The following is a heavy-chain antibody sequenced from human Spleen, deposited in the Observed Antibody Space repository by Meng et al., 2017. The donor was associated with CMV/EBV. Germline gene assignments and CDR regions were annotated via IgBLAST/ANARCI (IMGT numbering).Heavy chain of an antibody. CDR3: ARLGLYCTGTTCHDGDF. Sequence: GGSCSDYCWGWVRQPRGRGLEWIEEIDHSGTSNYNPSIEGRVTMATDASKNQYSLRLSSVTAADTAVYYGARLGLYCTGTTCHDGDFWGRGTLVTVSS. CDR2: IDHSGTS. CDR1: GGSCSDYC. V-gene: IGHV4-34*01. J-gene: IGHJ4*02. D-gene: IGHD2-2*01.